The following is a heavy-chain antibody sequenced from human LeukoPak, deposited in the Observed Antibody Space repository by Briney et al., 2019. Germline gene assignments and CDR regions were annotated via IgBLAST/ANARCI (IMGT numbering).Heavy chain of an antibody. V-gene: IGHV3-23*01. D-gene: IGHD3-22*01. CDR2: ISGSGGST. CDR1: GSTFSSYG. J-gene: IGHJ3*02. Sequence: TGGSLRLSCAASGSTFSSYGMSWVRQAPGKGLEWVSAISGSGGSTYYADSVKGRFTISRDNSKNTLYLQMNSLRAEDTAVYYCAKPAGSRYYYDSTDAFDIWGQGTMVTVSS. CDR3: AKPAGSRYYYDSTDAFDI.